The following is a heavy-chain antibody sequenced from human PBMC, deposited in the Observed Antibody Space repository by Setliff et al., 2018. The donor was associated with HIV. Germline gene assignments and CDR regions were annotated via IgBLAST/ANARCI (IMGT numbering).Heavy chain of an antibody. CDR3: ARDRASYGGYTYGNYYMDV. D-gene: IGHD5-18*01. CDR1: GYTFTDYY. V-gene: IGHV1-2*02. J-gene: IGHJ6*03. CDR2: INPNGGGT. Sequence: RASVKVSCKASGYTFTDYYIHWVRQALGQGLEWMGWINPNGGGTNYAQKFQGRVTMTRDTSISTAYMELNRLRSDDTAMYYCARDRASYGGYTYGNYYMDVWGKGTTVTVSS.